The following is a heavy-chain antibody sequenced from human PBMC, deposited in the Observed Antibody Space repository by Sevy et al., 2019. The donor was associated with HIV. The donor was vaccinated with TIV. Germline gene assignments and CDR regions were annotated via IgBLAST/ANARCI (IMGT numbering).Heavy chain of an antibody. V-gene: IGHV3-23*01. CDR2: ISGSAGST. J-gene: IGHJ4*02. CDR3: AKDSGPSYYDGSGYTFDY. Sequence: GGSLRLSCAASAFTFSSYAMSWVRQAPGKGLEWVSTISGSAGSTYYADSVKGRFTISRDNSKNTLYLQMNSLRAEDTAVYYCAKDSGPSYYDGSGYTFDYWGQGTLVTVSS. D-gene: IGHD3-22*01. CDR1: AFTFSSYA.